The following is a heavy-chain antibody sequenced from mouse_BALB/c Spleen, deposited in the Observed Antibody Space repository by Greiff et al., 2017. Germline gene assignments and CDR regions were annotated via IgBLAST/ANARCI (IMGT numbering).Heavy chain of an antibody. J-gene: IGHJ3*01. CDR2: IDPENGDT. D-gene: IGHD3-2*01. CDR3: NAWGTARGSWFAY. CDR1: GFNIKDYY. Sequence: VQLQQSGAELVRSGASVKLSCTASGFNIKDYYMHWVKQRPEQGLEWIGWIDPENGDTEYAPKFQGKATMTADTSSNTAYLQLSSLTSEDTAVYYCNAWGTARGSWFAYWGQGTLVTVSA. V-gene: IGHV14-4*02.